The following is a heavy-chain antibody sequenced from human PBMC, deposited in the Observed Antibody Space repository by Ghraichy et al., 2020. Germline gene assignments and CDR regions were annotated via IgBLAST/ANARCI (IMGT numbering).Heavy chain of an antibody. CDR3: ARPGYDSSGYFPIWDYYYYGMDV. D-gene: IGHD3-22*01. CDR1: GGTFSSYA. V-gene: IGHV1-69*04. J-gene: IGHJ6*02. Sequence: SVKVSCKASGGTFSSYAISWVRQAPGQGLEWMGRIIPILGIANYAQKFQGRVTITADKSTSTAYMELSSLRSEDTAVDYFARPGYDSSGYFPIWDYYYYGMDVWGQGTTVTVSS. CDR2: IIPILGIA.